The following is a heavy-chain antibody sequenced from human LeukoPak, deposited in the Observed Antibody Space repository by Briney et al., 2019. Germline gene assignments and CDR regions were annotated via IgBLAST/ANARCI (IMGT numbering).Heavy chain of an antibody. J-gene: IGHJ4*02. CDR2: ISGSGGST. CDR3: AKDSSGYSSGSFDY. V-gene: IGHV3-23*01. CDR1: GFTFSSYA. Sequence: GGSLRLSCAASGFTFSSYAMSWVRQAPGKGLEWVSAISGSGGSTYYADSVKGRFTISGDNSKNTLYLQMNSLRAEDTAVYYCAKDSSGYSSGSFDYWGQGTLVTVSS. D-gene: IGHD6-19*01.